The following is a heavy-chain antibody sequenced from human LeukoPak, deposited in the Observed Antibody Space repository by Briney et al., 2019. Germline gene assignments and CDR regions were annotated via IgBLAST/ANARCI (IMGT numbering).Heavy chain of an antibody. D-gene: IGHD5-24*01. Sequence: GGSLRLSCAASGFTFSSYTMNWVRQAPGKGLEWVAVISYDGSNKYYADSVKGRFTISRDNSKNTLYLQMNSLRAEDTAVYYCARDGGMATIMAQDYWGQGTLVTVSS. CDR2: ISYDGSNK. CDR3: ARDGGMATIMAQDY. CDR1: GFTFSSYT. V-gene: IGHV3-30-3*01. J-gene: IGHJ4*02.